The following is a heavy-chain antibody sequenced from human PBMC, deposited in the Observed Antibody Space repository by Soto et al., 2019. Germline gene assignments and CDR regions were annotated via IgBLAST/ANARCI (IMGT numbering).Heavy chain of an antibody. CDR3: ARGRTVNFYGMDV. V-gene: IGHV1-2*02. J-gene: IGHJ6*02. CDR1: GYTFTDHY. D-gene: IGHD4-17*01. Sequence: QVQLVQSGAEVKKPGASVKVSYVASGYTFTDHYIHWVRQAPGQGLEWMGWINPHSGDTIYAQKFQGRVTLTRYTSISTAYMELSRLRSDDTAVYYCARGRTVNFYGMDVWGQGTTVTVSS. CDR2: INPHSGDT.